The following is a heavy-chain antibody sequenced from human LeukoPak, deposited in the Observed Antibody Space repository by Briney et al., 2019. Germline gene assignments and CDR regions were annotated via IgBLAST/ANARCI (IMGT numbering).Heavy chain of an antibody. CDR2: INHSGST. CDR3: ARRGYGSGIRYYYYYYMDV. CDR1: GGSFSGYY. V-gene: IGHV4-34*01. D-gene: IGHD3-10*01. Sequence: PSETLSLTCAVYGGSFSGYYWSRIRQPPGKGLEWIGEINHSGSTNYNPSLKSRVTISVDTSKNQFSLKLSSVTAADTAVYYCARRGYGSGIRYYYYYYMDVWGKGTTVTISS. J-gene: IGHJ6*03.